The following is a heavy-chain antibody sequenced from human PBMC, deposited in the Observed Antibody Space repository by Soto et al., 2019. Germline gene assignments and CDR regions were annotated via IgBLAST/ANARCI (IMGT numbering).Heavy chain of an antibody. CDR2: ISSNGGST. CDR1: GFTFSSYA. CDR3: ARDLGADYGGNAFEI. D-gene: IGHD4-17*01. J-gene: IGHJ3*02. Sequence: GGSLRLSCAASGFTFSSYAMHWVRQAPGKGLEYVSAISSNGGSTYYANSVKGRFTISRDNSKNTLYLQMGSLRAEDMAVYYCARDLGADYGGNAFEIWGQGTMVTVSS. V-gene: IGHV3-64*01.